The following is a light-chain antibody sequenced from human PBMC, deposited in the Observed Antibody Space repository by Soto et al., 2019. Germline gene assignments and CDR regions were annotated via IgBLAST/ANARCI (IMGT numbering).Light chain of an antibody. J-gene: IGKJ1*01. CDR2: DAS. CDR1: QSISGW. V-gene: IGKV1-5*01. CDR3: QQYNSYPWT. Sequence: GDRVAITCRASQSISGWLAWNQQKPGKAPKLLIYDASSLESGVPSRFSGSGSATEFTLTISRLQPDDFATYFCQQYNSYPWTFGQGTKVEIK.